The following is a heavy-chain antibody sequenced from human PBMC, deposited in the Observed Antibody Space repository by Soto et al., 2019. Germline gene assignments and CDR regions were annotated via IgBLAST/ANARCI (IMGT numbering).Heavy chain of an antibody. V-gene: IGHV3-15*01. J-gene: IGHJ4*02. CDR1: GFTFTKAW. Sequence: EVQLVESGGGLVKPGGSLRLSCAASGFTFTKAWITWVRQTPGKGLEWVGRIKSRADGGTTDYAASVKDRFIISRDDSNDTLYLHMNRLKTDDTAVYYCTTASQWLPPYSWGQGALVTVSS. CDR2: IKSRADGGTT. D-gene: IGHD6-19*01. CDR3: TTASQWLPPYS.